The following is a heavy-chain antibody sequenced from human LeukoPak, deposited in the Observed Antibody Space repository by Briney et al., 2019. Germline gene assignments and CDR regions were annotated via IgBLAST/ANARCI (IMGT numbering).Heavy chain of an antibody. CDR1: GGSISSYY. CDR2: IYYSGST. D-gene: IGHD2-21*02. CDR3: ASKGAYCGGDCYSGAFDI. J-gene: IGHJ3*02. V-gene: IGHV4-59*01. Sequence: SETLSLTCTVSGGSISSYYWSWIRQPPGKGLEWIGYIYYSGSTNYNPSLKSRVTISVDTSKNQFSLKLSSVTAADTAVYYCASKGAYCGGDCYSGAFDIWGQGTMVTVSS.